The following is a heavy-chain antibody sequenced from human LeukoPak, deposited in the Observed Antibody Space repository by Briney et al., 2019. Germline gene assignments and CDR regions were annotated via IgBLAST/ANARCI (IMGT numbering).Heavy chain of an antibody. CDR2: TYYRSKWYY. Sequence: SQTLSLTCAISGDSVSSDSAAWNWIRQSPSRGLERLGRTYYRSKWYYDYAVSLRSRITINPDTSKNQFSLHLNSVTPEDTAVYFCARINYRGYEEAFDYWGQGTLVTVPS. V-gene: IGHV6-1*01. CDR1: GDSVSSDSAA. J-gene: IGHJ4*02. D-gene: IGHD5-12*01. CDR3: ARINYRGYEEAFDY.